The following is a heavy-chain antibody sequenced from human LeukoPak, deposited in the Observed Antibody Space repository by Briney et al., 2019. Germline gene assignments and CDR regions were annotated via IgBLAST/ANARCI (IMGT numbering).Heavy chain of an antibody. CDR3: ARGYCSGGSCLPPDPYFDY. Sequence: PSQTLSLTCAVSGGSISSGGYSWSWIRQPPGKGLEWIGYIYHGGSTYYSPSLKSRVTISVDRSKNQFSLKLSSVTAADTAVYYCARGYCSGGSCLPPDPYFDYWGQGTLVTVSS. D-gene: IGHD2-15*01. CDR2: IYHGGST. V-gene: IGHV4-30-2*01. J-gene: IGHJ4*02. CDR1: GGSISSGGYS.